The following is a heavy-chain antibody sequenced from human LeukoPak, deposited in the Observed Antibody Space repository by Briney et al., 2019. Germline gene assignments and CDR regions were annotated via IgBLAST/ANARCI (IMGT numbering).Heavy chain of an antibody. CDR2: ISWDGYHM. CDR3: GKSGVIRYFVYLPQYDMDV. D-gene: IGHD3-9*01. V-gene: IGHV3-43D*03. J-gene: IGHJ6*03. CDR1: GFTFDDYA. Sequence: GETLRLSCAASGFTFDDYAMRWVRQTPGKGLEWISHISWDGYHMYYADSVQGRFTISRHNNKNSLYLQMNSVRAEHSALYYCGKSGVIRYFVYLPQYDMDVWGRGTKVTVS.